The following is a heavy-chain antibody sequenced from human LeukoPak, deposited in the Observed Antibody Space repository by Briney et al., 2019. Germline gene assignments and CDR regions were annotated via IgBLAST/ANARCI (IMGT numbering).Heavy chain of an antibody. CDR1: GGSISSGSYC. J-gene: IGHJ3*02. CDR2: IYTSGST. CDR3: ARDHTVTAFDI. Sequence: SQTLSLTCTVSGGSISSGSYCWRWLRQPAGTGLEWIGRIYTSGSTNYNPSLKSRVTISVDTSKNQFSLKLSSVTAADTAVYYCARDHTVTAFDIWGQGTMVTVSS. V-gene: IGHV4-61*02. D-gene: IGHD4-17*01.